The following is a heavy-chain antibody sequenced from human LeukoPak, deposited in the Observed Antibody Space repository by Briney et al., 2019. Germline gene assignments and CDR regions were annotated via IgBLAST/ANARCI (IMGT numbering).Heavy chain of an antibody. V-gene: IGHV3-23*01. Sequence: GRSLRLSGAPSAFTVSSYKMNWVRHDPGKGEEWVSGIRGSGVSTYYATSVRRRFTISRDNSKNTLYLQMNSLRAEETAVYYCAKASGSGSFDYWGQGTLVTGSS. CDR2: IRGSGVST. D-gene: IGHD3-10*01. CDR1: AFTVSSYK. J-gene: IGHJ4*02. CDR3: AKASGSGSFDY.